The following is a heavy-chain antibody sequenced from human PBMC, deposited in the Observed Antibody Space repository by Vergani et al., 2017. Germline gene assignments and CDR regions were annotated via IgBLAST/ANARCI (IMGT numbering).Heavy chain of an antibody. J-gene: IGHJ6*02. D-gene: IGHD2-2*01. CDR2: INPSGGST. Sequence: QVQLVQSGAEVKKPGASVKVSCKASGYTFTSYYMHWVRQAPGQGLEWMGIINPSGGSTSYAQKFQGRVNMTRDTSTSTVYMELSSLRSEDTAVYYCARDQSPAITRAPRYYYYYGMDVWGQGTTVTVSS. CDR3: ARDQSPAITRAPRYYYYYGMDV. V-gene: IGHV1-46*01. CDR1: GYTFTSYY.